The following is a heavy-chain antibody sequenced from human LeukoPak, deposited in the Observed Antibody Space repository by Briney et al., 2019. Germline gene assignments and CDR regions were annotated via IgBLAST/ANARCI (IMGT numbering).Heavy chain of an antibody. Sequence: SQALSLTCAISGDSVSTNAWNWIRQSPARGLEWLGRTYYNSKWYNEYALSVKSRITISPDTSKNHFFLQLNSVTPEDTAVYFWARGYFARGFDTWGQGTLVTASS. CDR3: ARGYFARGFDT. D-gene: IGHD3-10*01. V-gene: IGHV6-1*01. CDR2: TYYNSKWYN. J-gene: IGHJ5*02. CDR1: GDSVSTNA.